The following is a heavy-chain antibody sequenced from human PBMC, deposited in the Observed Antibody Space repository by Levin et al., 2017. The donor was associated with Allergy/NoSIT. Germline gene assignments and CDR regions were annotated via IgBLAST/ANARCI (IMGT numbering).Heavy chain of an antibody. CDR1: GFTFSGYT. CDR2: ISSSSTYI. D-gene: IGHD6-6*01. V-gene: IGHV3-21*01. Sequence: GESLKISCAASGFTFSGYTLNWVRQAPGKGLEWVSSISSSSTYIYYADSLKGRFTISRDDAKNSLSLQMNSLRVEDTAVYYCANDGSYDTLDIWGQGTMVTVSS. CDR3: ANDGSYDTLDI. J-gene: IGHJ3*02.